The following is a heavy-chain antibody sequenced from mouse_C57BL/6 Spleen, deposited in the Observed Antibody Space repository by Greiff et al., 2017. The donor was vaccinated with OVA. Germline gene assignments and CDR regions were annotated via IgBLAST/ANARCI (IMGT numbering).Heavy chain of an antibody. CDR2: IYPGDGDT. CDR3: AREGYTPYFDY. V-gene: IGHV1-82*01. Sequence: QVQLKQSGPELVKPGASVKISCKASGYAFSSSWMNWVKQRPGKGLEWIGRIYPGDGDTNYNGKFKGKATLTADKSSSTAYMQLSSLTSEDSAVYFCAREGYTPYFDYWGQGTTLTVSS. D-gene: IGHD3-1*01. CDR1: GYAFSSSW. J-gene: IGHJ2*01.